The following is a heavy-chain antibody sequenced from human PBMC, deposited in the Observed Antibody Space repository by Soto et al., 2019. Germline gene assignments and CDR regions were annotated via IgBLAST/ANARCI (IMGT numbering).Heavy chain of an antibody. CDR3: VRTSLVVAAATREDY. J-gene: IGHJ4*02. CDR2: INSDGSST. CDR1: GFTFSSYW. D-gene: IGHD2-15*01. Sequence: GGSLRLSCAASGFTFSSYWMHWVRQAPGKGLVWASRINSDGSSTSYADSVKGRFTISRDNAKNTLYLLMNSLRAEDTAVYYCVRTSLVVAAATREDYWGQGTLVTVSS. V-gene: IGHV3-74*01.